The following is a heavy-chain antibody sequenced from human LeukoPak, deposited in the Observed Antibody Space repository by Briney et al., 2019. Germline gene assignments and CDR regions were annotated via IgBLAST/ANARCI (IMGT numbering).Heavy chain of an antibody. J-gene: IGHJ5*02. Sequence: PSETLSPTCTVSGNSISSGYYWGWIRQPPGKGLEWIGSIYHSGRTYYNPSLKSRVTISVDTSKNHFSLSLKSVTAADTAVYFCAGGIGYATSPADHLGQGTLVIVSS. V-gene: IGHV4-38-2*02. D-gene: IGHD6-13*01. CDR2: IYHSGRT. CDR3: AGGIGYATSPADH. CDR1: GNSISSGYY.